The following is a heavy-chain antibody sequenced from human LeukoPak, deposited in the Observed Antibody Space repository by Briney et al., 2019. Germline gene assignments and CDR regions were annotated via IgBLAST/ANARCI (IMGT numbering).Heavy chain of an antibody. CDR3: ARVAPYEYSSSEYAFDI. Sequence: SETLSLTCTVSGGSISSGGYYWSWIRQHPGKGLEWIGYIYYSGSTYYNPSLKSRVTISVDTSKNQFSLKLSSVTAADTAVYYCARVAPYEYSSSEYAFDIWGQGTMVTVSS. CDR1: GGSISSGGYY. D-gene: IGHD6-6*01. J-gene: IGHJ3*02. CDR2: IYYSGST. V-gene: IGHV4-31*03.